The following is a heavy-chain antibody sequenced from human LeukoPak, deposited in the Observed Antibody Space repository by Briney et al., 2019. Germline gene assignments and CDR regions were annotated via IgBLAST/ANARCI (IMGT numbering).Heavy chain of an antibody. D-gene: IGHD3-9*01. CDR2: ISHTGNDI. Sequence: PGGSLTLSCAASGFTFSTHSMNWVRQAPGKGLEWVSYISHTGNDIYYGESVKGRFTISRDNAKNSLYLQMHTLRAEDTAVYYCARDPRYFDWLLFFDYWGQGTLVTVSS. CDR1: GFTFSTHS. V-gene: IGHV3-21*05. J-gene: IGHJ4*02. CDR3: ARDPRYFDWLLFFDY.